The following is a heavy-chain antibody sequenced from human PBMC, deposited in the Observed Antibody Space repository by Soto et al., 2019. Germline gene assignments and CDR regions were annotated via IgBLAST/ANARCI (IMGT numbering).Heavy chain of an antibody. CDR3: GRVQRGYDFAY. CDR1: GYTFTSYG. D-gene: IGHD5-12*01. CDR2: ISAYNGNT. J-gene: IGHJ4*02. V-gene: IGHV1-18*01. Sequence: QVQLVQSGAEVKKPGASVKVSCKASGYTFTSYGINWVRQAPGQGLEWMGWISAYNGNTHYAQKLQGRVTMTTDTSTSTAYRELRSLRSDDRAVYYWGRVQRGYDFAYWGQGTLVTVSS.